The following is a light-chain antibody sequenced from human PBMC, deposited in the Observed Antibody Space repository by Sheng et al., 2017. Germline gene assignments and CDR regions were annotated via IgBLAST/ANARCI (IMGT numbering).Light chain of an antibody. Sequence: DIQMTQSPSSLSASVGDRVTITCRASQVISNSLAWYQQKPGKAPKLLVYGASRLETGVPSRFSGSGSGTEYTLTLSSLQPEDFATYYCQQYYSSPWTFGQGPRWKS. CDR3: QQYYSSPWT. CDR1: QVISNS. V-gene: IGKV1-NL1*01. CDR2: GAS. J-gene: IGKJ1*01.